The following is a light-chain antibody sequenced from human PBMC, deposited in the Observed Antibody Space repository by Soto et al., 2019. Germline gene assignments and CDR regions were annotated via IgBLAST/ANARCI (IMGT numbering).Light chain of an antibody. CDR3: QQYNNWPRT. CDR2: GTS. CDR1: QSVSSN. J-gene: IGKJ1*01. V-gene: IGKV3-15*01. Sequence: EIVMTQFLATLSVSPGERASRSCRASQSVSSNLAWYQQKPGQAPRLLIYGTSTRATGVPARFSGSGSGTEFTLTISSLQSEDFAVYYCQQYNNWPRTFGQGTKVDIK.